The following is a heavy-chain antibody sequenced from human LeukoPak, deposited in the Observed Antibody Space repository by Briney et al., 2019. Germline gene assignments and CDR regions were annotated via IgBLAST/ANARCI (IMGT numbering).Heavy chain of an antibody. D-gene: IGHD5-18*01. CDR1: GFTVSSNY. Sequence: GGSLRLSCAASGFTVSSNYMSWVRQAPGKGLEWVSVIYSGGSTYYADSVKGRFTTSRHNSKNTLYLQMNSLRAEDTAVYYCASAAPYSYGYLRFDYWGQGTLVTVSS. CDR3: ASAAPYSYGYLRFDY. V-gene: IGHV3-53*04. J-gene: IGHJ4*02. CDR2: IYSGGST.